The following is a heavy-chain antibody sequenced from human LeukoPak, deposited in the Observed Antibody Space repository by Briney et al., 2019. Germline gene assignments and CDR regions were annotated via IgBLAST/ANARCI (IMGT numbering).Heavy chain of an antibody. D-gene: IGHD2-15*01. CDR2: IIPIFGTA. CDR3: ARDSGFYCSGGSCYFDY. V-gene: IGHV1-69*13. Sequence: SVKVSCKAAGSTFSSYAISWVRQAPGQGLEWMGGIIPIFGTANYAQKFQGRVTITADESTSTAYMELSSLRSEDTAVYYCARDSGFYCSGGSCYFDYWGQGTLVTVSS. CDR1: GSTFSSYA. J-gene: IGHJ4*02.